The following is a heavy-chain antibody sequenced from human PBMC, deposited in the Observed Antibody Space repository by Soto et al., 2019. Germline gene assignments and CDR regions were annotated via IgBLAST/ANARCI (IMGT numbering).Heavy chain of an antibody. V-gene: IGHV3-48*02. J-gene: IGHJ5*02. CDR2: ISSSSSTI. CDR1: GFPASSNY. D-gene: IGHD3-10*01. Sequence: PGGSMRLSCAASGFPASSNYVTWVRQAPGKGLEWVSYISSSSSTIYHADSVKGRFTISRDNAKNSLYLQMNSLRDEDTAVYYCAREGGSYNWFDPWGQGTQVTVSS. CDR3: AREGGSYNWFDP.